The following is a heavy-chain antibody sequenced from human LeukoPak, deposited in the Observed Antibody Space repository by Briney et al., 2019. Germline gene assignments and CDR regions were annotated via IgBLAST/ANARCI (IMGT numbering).Heavy chain of an antibody. D-gene: IGHD1-26*01. Sequence: ASVKVSCKASGYTFTSYYMHWVRQAPGQGLEWMGIINPSGGSTSYAQKFQGRVTMTRDTSTSTVYMELRSLRYDDTAVYYCARDRYGVRSGSCDYWGQGTLVTVSS. CDR1: GYTFTSYY. V-gene: IGHV1-46*01. CDR3: ARDRYGVRSGSCDY. J-gene: IGHJ4*02. CDR2: INPSGGST.